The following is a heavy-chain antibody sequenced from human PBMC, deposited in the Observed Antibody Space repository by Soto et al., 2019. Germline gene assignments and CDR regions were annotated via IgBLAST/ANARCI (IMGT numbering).Heavy chain of an antibody. D-gene: IGHD3-9*01. J-gene: IGHJ6*02. V-gene: IGHV3-33*01. CDR1: GFTFSSSG. CDR3: ARNKDILTGYSYYYYGMDV. CDR2: IWYDGSNK. Sequence: QVQLVESGGGVVQPGRSLRLSCAASGFTFSSSGMHWVRQAPGKGLEWVAGIWYDGSNKYYADSVKGRFTISRDNSKNTLYLQINSLRAEDTAVYYCARNKDILTGYSYYYYGMDVWGQGTTVTVSS.